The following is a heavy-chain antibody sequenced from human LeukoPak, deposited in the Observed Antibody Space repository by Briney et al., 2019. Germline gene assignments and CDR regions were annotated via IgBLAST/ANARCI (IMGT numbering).Heavy chain of an antibody. J-gene: IGHJ3*02. CDR3: AKDQDPNYYDSNGYCFGAFDI. V-gene: IGHV3-23*01. Sequence: GGSLRLSCAASGFTFSSYAMSWVRQAPGKGLEWVSVISGSGGSTYYADSVKGRFTISRDKSKDTLYLQMNSLRAEDTAVYYCAKDQDPNYYDSNGYCFGAFDIWGQGTMVTVSS. D-gene: IGHD3-22*01. CDR2: ISGSGGST. CDR1: GFTFSSYA.